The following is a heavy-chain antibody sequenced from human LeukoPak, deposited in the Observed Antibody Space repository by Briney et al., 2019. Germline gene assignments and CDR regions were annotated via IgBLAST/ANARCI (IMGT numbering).Heavy chain of an antibody. J-gene: IGHJ6*03. D-gene: IGHD6-13*01. Sequence: GGSLRLSCAASGFTFSNAWMSWVRQAPGKGLEWVGRIKSKTDGGTTDYAAPVKGRFTISRDDSKNTLYLQMNSLKTEDTAVYYCTTGVRLQQLDPFDYYYYYMDVWGKGTTVTVSS. V-gene: IGHV3-15*01. CDR1: GFTFSNAW. CDR3: TTGVRLQQLDPFDYYYYYMDV. CDR2: IKSKTDGGTT.